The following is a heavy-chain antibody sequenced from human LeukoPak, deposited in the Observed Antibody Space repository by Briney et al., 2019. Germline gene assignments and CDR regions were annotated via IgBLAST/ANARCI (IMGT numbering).Heavy chain of an antibody. V-gene: IGHV1-46*01. D-gene: IGHD1-1*01. J-gene: IGHJ6*03. CDR2: INPNGGST. CDR3: ARGLSWKDVMDV. Sequence: ASVKVSCKASGYTFTTYYIHWVRQAPGQGLEWMGIINPNGGSTSYAQKFQGRVSVTRDMSTSTVYMELSSLRSEDTAVYYCARGLSWKDVMDVWGKGTTVTVSS. CDR1: GYTFTTYY.